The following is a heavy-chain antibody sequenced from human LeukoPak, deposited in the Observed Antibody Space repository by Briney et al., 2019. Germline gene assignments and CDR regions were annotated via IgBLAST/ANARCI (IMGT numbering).Heavy chain of an antibody. CDR2: IYYSGST. J-gene: IGHJ6*03. Sequence: SETLSLTCTVSGGSISSYYWSWIRQPPGKGLEWIGYIYYSGSTNYNPSLKSRITISVDTSKNQFSLKLNSVTAADTAVYYCARSVEGYCSGGSCYSYSYYMDVWGKGTTVTVSS. D-gene: IGHD2-15*01. V-gene: IGHV4-59*01. CDR1: GGSISSYY. CDR3: ARSVEGYCSGGSCYSYSYYMDV.